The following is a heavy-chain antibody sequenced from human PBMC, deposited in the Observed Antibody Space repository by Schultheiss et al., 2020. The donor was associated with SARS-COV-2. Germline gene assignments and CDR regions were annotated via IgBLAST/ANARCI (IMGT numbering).Heavy chain of an antibody. J-gene: IGHJ6*02. CDR1: GFTFSSYA. Sequence: GGSLRLSCAASGFTFSSYAMSWVRQAPGKGLEWVAVISYDGSNKYYADSVKGRFTISRDNSKNTLYLQMNSLRAEDTAVYYCAKSSGGMDVWGQGTTVTVSS. D-gene: IGHD6-6*01. CDR3: AKSSGGMDV. CDR2: ISYDGSNK. V-gene: IGHV3-30*01.